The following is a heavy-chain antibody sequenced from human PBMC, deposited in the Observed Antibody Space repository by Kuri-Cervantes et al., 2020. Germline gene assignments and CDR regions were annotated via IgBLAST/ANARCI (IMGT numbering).Heavy chain of an antibody. CDR2: ISYDGSNK. Sequence: GESLKISCAASGFTFSSYGMHWVRQAPGKGLEWAAVISYDGSNKYYADSVKGRFTISRDNSKNTLYLQMNSLRAEDTAVYYCANHDGSSWGNWFDPWGQGTLVTVSS. CDR3: ANHDGSSWGNWFDP. CDR1: GFTFSSYG. V-gene: IGHV3-30*18. J-gene: IGHJ5*02. D-gene: IGHD6-6*01.